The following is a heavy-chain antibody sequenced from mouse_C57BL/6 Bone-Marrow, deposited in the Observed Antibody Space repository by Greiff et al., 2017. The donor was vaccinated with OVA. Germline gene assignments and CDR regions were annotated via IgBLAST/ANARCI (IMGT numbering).Heavy chain of an antibody. CDR3: ASRLSMDY. CDR2: INPNNGGT. J-gene: IGHJ4*01. D-gene: IGHD6-2*01. Sequence: VQLQQSGPELVKPGASVKISCKASGYTFTDYYMNWVKQSHGKSLEWIGDINPNNGGTSYNQKFKGKATLTVDKSSSTAYMELRSLTSEDSAVYYCASRLSMDYWGQGTSVTVSS. V-gene: IGHV1-26*01. CDR1: GYTFTDYY.